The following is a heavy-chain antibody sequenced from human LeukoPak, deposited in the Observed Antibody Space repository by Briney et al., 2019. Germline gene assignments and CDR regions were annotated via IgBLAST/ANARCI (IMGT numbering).Heavy chain of an antibody. Sequence: ASETLSLTCTVSGGSISSGGYYWSWIRQPPGKGLEWIGEINHSGSTNYNPSLKSRVTISVDTSKNQFSLKLSSVTAADTAVYYCARLFGGSYTWFDPWGQGTLVTVSS. CDR2: INHSGST. CDR1: GGSISSGGYY. V-gene: IGHV4-39*07. J-gene: IGHJ5*02. CDR3: ARLFGGSYTWFDP. D-gene: IGHD1-26*01.